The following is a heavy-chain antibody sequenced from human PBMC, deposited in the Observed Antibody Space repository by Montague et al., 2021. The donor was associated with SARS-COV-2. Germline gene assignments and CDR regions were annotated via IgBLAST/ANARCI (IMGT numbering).Heavy chain of an antibody. J-gene: IGHJ6*02. D-gene: IGHD5-24*01. V-gene: IGHV3-48*02. Sequence: SLRLSCAASGFIFSSYEINWVRQAPGKGPEWISYISGSSSTIYYADSVKGRFTISRDNAKNSLYLQMNSLRDEDTAVYYCARDRWDRNGMDVWGQGTTVTVSS. CDR1: GFIFSSYE. CDR3: ARDRWDRNGMDV. CDR2: ISGSSSTI.